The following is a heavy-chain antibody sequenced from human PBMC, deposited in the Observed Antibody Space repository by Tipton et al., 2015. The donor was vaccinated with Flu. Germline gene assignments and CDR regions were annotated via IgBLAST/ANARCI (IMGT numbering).Heavy chain of an antibody. CDR1: GGSISCYY. CDR2: IYYSGST. Sequence: TLSLTCTVSGGSISCYYWSWIRQPPGKGLEWIGYIYYSGSTNYNPSLKSRVTISVDTSKNQFSLKLSSVTAADTAVYYCATSAAGTEYYFDYWGQGTLVTVSS. V-gene: IGHV4-59*08. J-gene: IGHJ4*02. CDR3: ATSAAGTEYYFDY. D-gene: IGHD6-13*01.